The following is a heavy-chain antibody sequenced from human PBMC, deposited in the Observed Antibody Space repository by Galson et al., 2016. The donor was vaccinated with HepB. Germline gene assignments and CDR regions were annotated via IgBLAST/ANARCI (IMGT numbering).Heavy chain of an antibody. CDR2: MFYSGSS. Sequence: SETLSLTCTVSRGAISSSTTYWVWIRQPPGKGLEWVASMFYSGSSGYNPSLKSRVTMSVDTPKNQFSLKMTSVTVEDTAVYYCARWSVGTMLSVWGQGALVTVSS. V-gene: IGHV4-39*01. CDR3: ARWSVGTMLSV. D-gene: IGHD2-8*01. CDR1: RGAISSSTTY. J-gene: IGHJ4*02.